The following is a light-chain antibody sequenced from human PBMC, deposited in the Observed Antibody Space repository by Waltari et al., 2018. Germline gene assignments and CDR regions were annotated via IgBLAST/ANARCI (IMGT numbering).Light chain of an antibody. Sequence: DIQMTQSPSSLSASVGDRVTITCQASQDISNYLNWYQQKPGKAPKLLIYDASNLETGVPSRFSGSGSGTDFTFTISSLQPEDIATYCCQQYDNPGFTFGPGTKVDIK. J-gene: IGKJ3*01. V-gene: IGKV1-33*01. CDR2: DAS. CDR3: QQYDNPGFT. CDR1: QDISNY.